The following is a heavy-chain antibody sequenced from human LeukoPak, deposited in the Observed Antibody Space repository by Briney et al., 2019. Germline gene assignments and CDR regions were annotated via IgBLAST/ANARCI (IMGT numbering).Heavy chain of an antibody. D-gene: IGHD5-24*01. CDR3: ARVEAATTNPRFDS. V-gene: IGHV4-59*12. CDR1: GGSISSYY. J-gene: IGHJ4*02. CDR2: IYYSGDT. Sequence: SETLSLTCTVSGGSISSYYWSWIRQPPGKGLEWIGYIYYSGDTYYNPSLRSRVTISVDTSKNQFSLGLNSVTAADTAVYYCARVEAATTNPRFDSWGQGTLVTVSS.